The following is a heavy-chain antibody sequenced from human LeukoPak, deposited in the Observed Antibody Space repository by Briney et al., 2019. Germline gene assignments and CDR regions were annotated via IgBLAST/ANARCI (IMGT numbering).Heavy chain of an antibody. D-gene: IGHD6-19*01. Sequence: SQTLSLTCAISGDSVSSNIAAWNWTRHSPSRGLEWLGRTYYRSKCYNDYALSVTGRITINSDTSKNQFSLQLNSVTPADTAVYYCARGAVAHFDYWGQGTLVTVSS. J-gene: IGHJ4*02. CDR3: ARGAVAHFDY. V-gene: IGHV6-1*01. CDR2: TYYRSKCYN. CDR1: GDSVSSNIAA.